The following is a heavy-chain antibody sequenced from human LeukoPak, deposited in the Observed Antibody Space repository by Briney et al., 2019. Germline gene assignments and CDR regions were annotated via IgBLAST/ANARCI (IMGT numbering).Heavy chain of an antibody. CDR1: GFTFSSYG. V-gene: IGHV3-23*01. CDR3: AKAHYGSGSYHP. CDR2: ISDSGGNS. Sequence: GGSLRLSCAASGFTFSSYGMSWVRQAPGKGLEWVSAISDSGGNSYYADSVKGRFTISRDNSKNTLYLQMNSLRAEDTAVYYCAKAHYGSGSYHPWGQGTLATVSS. J-gene: IGHJ5*02. D-gene: IGHD3-10*01.